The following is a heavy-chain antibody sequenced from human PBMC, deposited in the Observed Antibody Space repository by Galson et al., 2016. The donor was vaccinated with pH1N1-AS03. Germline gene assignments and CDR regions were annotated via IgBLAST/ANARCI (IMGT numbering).Heavy chain of an antibody. CDR1: GFTLSTYD. D-gene: IGHD5-18*01. V-gene: IGHV3-13*01. CDR2: IAATGDT. CDR3: AVWGYISNTHGMDV. J-gene: IGHJ6*04. Sequence: SLRLSCAASGFTLSTYDMHWVRQATGKSLEWVSIIAATGDTNYGGSVKGRFTISREDAKNSLYLQMNSLRAEDTAVYYCAVWGYISNTHGMDVWGKGTTVTVSS.